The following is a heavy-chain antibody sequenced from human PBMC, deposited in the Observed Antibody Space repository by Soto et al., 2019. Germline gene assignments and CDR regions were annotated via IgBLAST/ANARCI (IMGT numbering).Heavy chain of an antibody. Sequence: SVKVSCKASGGTFSSYAISWVRQAPGQGLEWMGGIIPIFGTANYTQKFQGRVTITADKSTSTAYMELSSLRSEDTAVYYCARSIYCSSTSCLYYFDYWGQGTLVTVSS. CDR2: IIPIFGTA. J-gene: IGHJ4*02. V-gene: IGHV1-69*06. D-gene: IGHD2-2*01. CDR3: ARSIYCSSTSCLYYFDY. CDR1: GGTFSSYA.